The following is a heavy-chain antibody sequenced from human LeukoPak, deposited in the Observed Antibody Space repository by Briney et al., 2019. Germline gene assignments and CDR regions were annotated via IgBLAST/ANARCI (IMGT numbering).Heavy chain of an antibody. J-gene: IGHJ4*02. Sequence: GGPLRLSCVASQYDFNGYTFTWVRQAPGKGLEYVSSISKSSALKYYAESVRGRFTISRNNAENSLYLDMTNLGGEDTAVYFCVRGDNRDQWGQGTLVTVSS. D-gene: IGHD1-26*01. CDR1: QYDFNGYT. CDR2: ISKSSALK. V-gene: IGHV3-21*01. CDR3: VRGDNRDQ.